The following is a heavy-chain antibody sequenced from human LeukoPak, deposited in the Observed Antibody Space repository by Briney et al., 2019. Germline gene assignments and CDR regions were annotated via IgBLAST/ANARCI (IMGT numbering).Heavy chain of an antibody. CDR2: IKQDGSEK. CDR3: ARGPSGFYSYYYGLDV. V-gene: IGHV3-7*01. D-gene: IGHD3-22*01. J-gene: IGHJ6*02. CDR1: GFTFSSYW. Sequence: GGSLRLSCAASGFTFSSYWMSWVRQAPGKGLEWVANIKQDGSEKYYVDSVKGRFTISRDNAKNSLYLQMNSLRAEDTAVYYCARGPSGFYSYYYGLDVWGQGTTVTVSS.